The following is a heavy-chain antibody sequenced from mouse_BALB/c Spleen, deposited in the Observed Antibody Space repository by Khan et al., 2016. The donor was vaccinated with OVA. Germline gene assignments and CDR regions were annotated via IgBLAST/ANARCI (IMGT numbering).Heavy chain of an antibody. V-gene: IGHV1-9*01. D-gene: IGHD2-3*01. Sequence: QVQLQQSGTELLKPGASVKISCKATGYTFTSYWIEWVKQRPGHGIEWIGEILPGSGSPNYNERFMGKATFTADTSSNTAYMQLSSLTSEDSAVYYCSRQGGGYFSWFAYWGQGTQVTVSA. CDR2: ILPGSGSP. CDR3: SRQGGGYFSWFAY. CDR1: GYTFTSYW. J-gene: IGHJ3*01.